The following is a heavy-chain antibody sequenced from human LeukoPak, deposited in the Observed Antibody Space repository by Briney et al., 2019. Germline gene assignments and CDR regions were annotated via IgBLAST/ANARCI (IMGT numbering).Heavy chain of an antibody. CDR3: ARGPTVTAWYFDL. CDR2: INPNSGGT. J-gene: IGHJ2*01. CDR1: GYTFTGYY. Sequence: ASVKVSCKASGYTFTGYYMHWVRQAPGQGLEWMGWINPNSGGTNYAQKFQGRVTMTRDTSISTAYMELSRLRSDDTAVYYCARGPTVTAWYFDLWGRGTLVTVSS. V-gene: IGHV1-2*02. D-gene: IGHD4-17*01.